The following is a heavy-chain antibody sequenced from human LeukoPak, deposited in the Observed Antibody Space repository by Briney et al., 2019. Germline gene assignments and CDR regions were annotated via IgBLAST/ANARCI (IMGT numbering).Heavy chain of an antibody. D-gene: IGHD4-17*01. V-gene: IGHV3-23*01. CDR1: GFTFSSYA. CDR2: ISGSGGGST. J-gene: IGHJ4*02. Sequence: PGGSLRLSCAASGFTFSSYAMSWVRQAPGKGLEWVSAISGSGGGSTYYADSVKGRFTISRDNSKNTLYLQMNSLRAEDTAVYYCAKDLIESDYGYWGQGTLVTVSS. CDR3: AKDLIESDYGY.